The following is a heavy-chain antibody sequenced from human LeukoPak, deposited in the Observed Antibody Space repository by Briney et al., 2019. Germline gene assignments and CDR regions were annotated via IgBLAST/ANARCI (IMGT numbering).Heavy chain of an antibody. J-gene: IGHJ5*02. Sequence: VQVSCKASGYTFTSYGISWVRQPPGQGLEWMGWISAYNGNTNYAQKLQGRLTMTTDTSTSTAYVELRSLRSDDTAVYYCARARYCSSTSCYHLGSNWFDPWGQGTLVTVSS. D-gene: IGHD2-2*01. CDR1: GYTFTSYG. V-gene: IGHV1-18*01. CDR3: ARARYCSSTSCYHLGSNWFDP. CDR2: ISAYNGNT.